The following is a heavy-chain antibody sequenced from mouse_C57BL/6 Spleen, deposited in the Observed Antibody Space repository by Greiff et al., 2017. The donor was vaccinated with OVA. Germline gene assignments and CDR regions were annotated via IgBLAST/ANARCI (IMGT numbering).Heavy chain of an antibody. CDR1: GYTFTDYN. CDR2: INPNNGGT. V-gene: IGHV1-18*01. Sequence: VQLQQSGPELVKPGASVKIPCKASGYTFTDYNMDWVKQSHGKSLEWIGDINPNNGGTIYNQKFKGKATLTVDKSSSTAYMELRSLTSEDTAVYYCARRGNGYDGYYAMDYWGQGTSVTVSS. D-gene: IGHD2-2*01. CDR3: ARRGNGYDGYYAMDY. J-gene: IGHJ4*01.